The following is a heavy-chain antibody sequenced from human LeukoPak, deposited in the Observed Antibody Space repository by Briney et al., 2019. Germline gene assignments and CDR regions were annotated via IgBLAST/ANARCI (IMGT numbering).Heavy chain of an antibody. CDR3: AKDGATMIVLSYYYGMDV. CDR1: GFTFSSYS. CDR2: IHSGGTSI. V-gene: IGHV3-48*01. Sequence: GGSLRLSCVASGFTFSSYSMTWVRQAPGKGLEWISFIHSGGTSIYYADSVKGRFTISRDNSKNTLYLQMNSLRAEDTAVYYCAKDGATMIVLSYYYGMDVWGQGTTVTVSS. D-gene: IGHD3-22*01. J-gene: IGHJ6*02.